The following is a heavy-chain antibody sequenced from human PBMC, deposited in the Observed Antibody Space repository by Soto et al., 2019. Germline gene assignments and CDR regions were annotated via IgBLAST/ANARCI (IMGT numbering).Heavy chain of an antibody. CDR3: ARDTISHGMDV. D-gene: IGHD3-3*01. CDR2: IYHSGST. CDR1: GGSSNSDSYS. J-gene: IGHJ6*02. V-gene: IGHV4-30-2*01. Sequence: PSETLSLTCTVSGGSSNSDSYSWSWVRQPPGKGLEWIGYIYHSGSTYYNPSLKSRVTISLDRSRNQFSLKLSPVSAADTAVYYCARDTISHGMDVWGQGTTVTVSS.